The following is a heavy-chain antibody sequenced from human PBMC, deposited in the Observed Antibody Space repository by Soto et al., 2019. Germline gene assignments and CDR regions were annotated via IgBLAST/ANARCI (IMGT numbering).Heavy chain of an antibody. D-gene: IGHD5-18*01. CDR2: ISYDGSNK. J-gene: IGHJ6*02. Sequence: GGSLSLSCAASGFTFISYAMHWVRQAPGKGLEWVAVISYDGSNKYYADSVKGRFTISRDNSKNTLYLQMNSLRAEDTAVYYCARDRYSYGDYDYDGMDDWGQGTTVTVSS. V-gene: IGHV3-30-3*01. CDR3: ARDRYSYGDYDYDGMDD. CDR1: GFTFISYA.